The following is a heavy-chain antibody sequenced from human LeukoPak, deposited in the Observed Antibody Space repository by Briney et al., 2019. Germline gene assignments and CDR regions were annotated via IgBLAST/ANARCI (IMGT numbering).Heavy chain of an antibody. D-gene: IGHD2-15*01. Sequence: GGSLRLSCAASGFTFSSYGMHWVRQAPGKGLEWVAVIWYGGSNKYYADSVKGRFTISRDNSKNTLYLQMNSLRAEDTAVYYCAKDCSGGSCLDYWGQGTLVTVSS. V-gene: IGHV3-30*02. J-gene: IGHJ4*02. CDR1: GFTFSSYG. CDR3: AKDCSGGSCLDY. CDR2: IWYGGSNK.